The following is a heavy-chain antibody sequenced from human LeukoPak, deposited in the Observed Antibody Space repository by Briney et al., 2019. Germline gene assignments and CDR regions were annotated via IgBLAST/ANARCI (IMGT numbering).Heavy chain of an antibody. D-gene: IGHD4-11*01. V-gene: IGHV4-59*01. J-gene: IGHJ4*02. CDR2: IYYSGST. CDR3: ARDYSNYGGAFDI. Sequence: SETLSLTCTVSGDSITSYYWSWIRQPPGKGLEWIGYIYYSGSTNYNPSLMSRVTMSVDTSKTQFSLRLSSVTAADTAVYYCARDYSNYGGAFDIWGQGTLVTVSS. CDR1: GDSITSYY.